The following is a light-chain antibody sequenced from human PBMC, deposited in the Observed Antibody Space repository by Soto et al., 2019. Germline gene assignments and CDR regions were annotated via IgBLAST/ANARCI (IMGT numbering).Light chain of an antibody. V-gene: IGKV1-39*01. CDR3: QQSYSTLYT. CDR2: AAS. CDR1: QSISSY. J-gene: IGKJ2*01. Sequence: DIQMTQSPSSLSASVGDRVTITCRASQSISSYLNWYQQKPGKAPKLLIYAASSLQSGVPSRFSGSGSGTDFTLTISSLQPEDFATYYCQQSYSTLYTFGQGX.